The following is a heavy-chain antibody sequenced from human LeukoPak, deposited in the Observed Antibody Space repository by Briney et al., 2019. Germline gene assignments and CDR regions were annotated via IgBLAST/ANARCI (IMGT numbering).Heavy chain of an antibody. V-gene: IGHV3-74*01. CDR2: ISDGGSTT. CDR3: SRSAYYDGSGNYYDY. J-gene: IGHJ4*02. D-gene: IGHD3-22*01. Sequence: GGSLRLSCAASGFTFSSYWMHWVRQAPGKGLVWVSRISDGGSTTTYADSVKGRFTISRDNAKNTLYLQMNGLRAEDTAVYYCSRSAYYDGSGNYYDYWGQGTLVTVFS. CDR1: GFTFSSYW.